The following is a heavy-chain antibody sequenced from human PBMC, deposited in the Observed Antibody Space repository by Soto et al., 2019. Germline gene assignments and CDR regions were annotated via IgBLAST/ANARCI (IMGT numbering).Heavy chain of an antibody. J-gene: IGHJ4*02. D-gene: IGHD4-17*01. CDR3: SRDGPMTTVTFYY. Sequence: GGSLRLSCAASGFTFSSYSMHWVRQAPGKGLEWVSSISSSSTYIFYADSVKGRFTISRDNSKNSLYLQMNSLRAEDTAVYYCSRDGPMTTVTFYYCGQGTLVPVSS. CDR2: ISSSSTYI. CDR1: GFTFSSYS. V-gene: IGHV3-21*01.